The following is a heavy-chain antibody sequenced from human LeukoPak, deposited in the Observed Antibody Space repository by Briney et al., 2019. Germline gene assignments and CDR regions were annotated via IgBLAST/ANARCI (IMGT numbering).Heavy chain of an antibody. Sequence: SVKVSCKASGYTFTSYGISWVRQAPGQGLEWMGGTIPIFGTANYAQKFQGRVTITADTSTSTAYMELSSLRSDDTAVYYCARGSRTGWYYFDYWAEGTRVSVPS. D-gene: IGHD6-19*01. V-gene: IGHV1-69*06. CDR2: TIPIFGTA. J-gene: IGHJ4*02. CDR1: GYTFTSYG. CDR3: ARGSRTGWYYFDY.